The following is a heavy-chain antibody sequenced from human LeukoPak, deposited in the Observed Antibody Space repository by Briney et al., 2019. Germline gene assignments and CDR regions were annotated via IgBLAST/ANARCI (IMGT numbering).Heavy chain of an antibody. J-gene: IGHJ4*02. Sequence: ASVKVSCKASGYTFTSYAMNWVRQATGQGLEWMGWMNPNSGNTGYAQKFQGRVTMTRDTSISTAYMELTSLRSEDTAVYYCACRIAAAGTGDYWGQGTLVTVSS. CDR3: ACRIAAAGTGDY. D-gene: IGHD6-13*01. CDR1: GYTFTSYA. CDR2: MNPNSGNT. V-gene: IGHV1-8*02.